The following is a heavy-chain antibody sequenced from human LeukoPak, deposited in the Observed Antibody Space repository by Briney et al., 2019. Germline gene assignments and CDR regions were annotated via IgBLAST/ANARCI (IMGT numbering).Heavy chain of an antibody. D-gene: IGHD1-26*01. CDR3: AKELVGATTAMIDY. CDR2: ISGSGGSA. Sequence: GGSLRLSCAASGFTFSSYAMGWVRQAPGKGLEWVSAISGSGGSAYYADSVKGRFTISRDNSKNTLYLQMNSLRAEDTAVYYCAKELVGATTAMIDYWGQGTLVTVSS. CDR1: GFTFSSYA. J-gene: IGHJ4*02. V-gene: IGHV3-23*01.